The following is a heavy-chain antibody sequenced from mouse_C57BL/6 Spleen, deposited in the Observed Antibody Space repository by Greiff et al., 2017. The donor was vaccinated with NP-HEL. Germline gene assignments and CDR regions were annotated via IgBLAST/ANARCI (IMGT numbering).Heavy chain of an antibody. CDR3: ARSGNGSSYPAWFAY. J-gene: IGHJ3*01. V-gene: IGHV1-19*01. CDR1: GYTFTDYY. CDR2: INPYNGGT. Sequence: EVQLQQSGPVLVKPGASVKMSCKASGYTFTDYYMNWVKQSHGKSLEWIGVINPYNGGTSYNQKFKGKATLTVDKSSSTAYMELNSLTSEDSAVYYCARSGNGSSYPAWFAYWGQGTLVTVSA. D-gene: IGHD1-1*01.